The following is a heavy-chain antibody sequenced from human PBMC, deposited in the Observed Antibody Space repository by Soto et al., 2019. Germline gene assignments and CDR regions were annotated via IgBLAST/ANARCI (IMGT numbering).Heavy chain of an antibody. J-gene: IGHJ4*02. Sequence: PSETLSLTCTVSGGSISSGGYYWSWIRQHPGKGLEWIGYIYYSGNTYYNPSLKSRVTISVDTSKNQFSLKLTSVTAADTAVYYCARVNVGGVVPAAPFDYWGQGTLVTVSS. CDR1: GGSISSGGYY. V-gene: IGHV4-31*03. CDR2: IYYSGNT. CDR3: ARVNVGGVVPAAPFDY. D-gene: IGHD2-2*01.